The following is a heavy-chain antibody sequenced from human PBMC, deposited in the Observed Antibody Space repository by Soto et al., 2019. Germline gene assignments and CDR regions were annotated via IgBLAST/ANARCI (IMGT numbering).Heavy chain of an antibody. CDR2: ISSSSSYI. CDR1: GFTFSSYS. D-gene: IGHD4-17*01. V-gene: IGHV3-21*01. J-gene: IGHJ2*01. CDR3: ARPPFLSLHDCGDEELVGDWYFDL. Sequence: EVQLVESGGGLVKPGGSLRLSCAASGFTFSSYSMNWVRQAPGKGLEWVSSISSSSSYIYYADSVKGQFTISRDNAKNSLYLQMNSLRAEDTAVYYCARPPFLSLHDCGDEELVGDWYFDLWGRGTLVTVSS.